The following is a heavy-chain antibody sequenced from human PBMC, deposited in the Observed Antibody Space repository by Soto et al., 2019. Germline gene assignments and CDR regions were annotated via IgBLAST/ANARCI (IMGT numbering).Heavy chain of an antibody. CDR2: FRTGGDDGTT. V-gene: IGHV3-23*01. D-gene: IGHD3-10*01. J-gene: IGHJ4*02. Sequence: EVQLLESGGGLVQPGGSLRLSCAASGFTFSSYSMSWVRQAPGKGLEWVSGFRTGGDDGTTYYADSVKGRFTISRDNSKNTLFLQMNSLRAEDTAIYYCAKKVNSGPGSQYFDYWGQGNLVTVSS. CDR1: GFTFSSYS. CDR3: AKKVNSGPGSQYFDY.